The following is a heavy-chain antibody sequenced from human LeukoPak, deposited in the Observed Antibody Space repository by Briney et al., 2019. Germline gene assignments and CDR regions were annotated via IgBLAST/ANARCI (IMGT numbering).Heavy chain of an antibody. V-gene: IGHV1-18*01. CDR1: GYTFSNHG. CDR2: ISGYTGNT. J-gene: IGHJ4*02. CDR3: ATDTNKDSGGYFPLFDY. D-gene: IGHD3-22*01. Sequence: ASVKVSCKASGYTFSNHGLNWVRQAPGQGLEWMGWISGYTGNTDYAQKFQGRVTITTDTSTSTAYMELRSLTSDDTALYYCATDTNKDSGGYFPLFDYWGQGTLVTVSA.